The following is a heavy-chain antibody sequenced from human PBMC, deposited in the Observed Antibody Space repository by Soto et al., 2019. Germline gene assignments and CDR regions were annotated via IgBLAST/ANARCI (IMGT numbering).Heavy chain of an antibody. CDR2: MNPGSGKA. CDR3: VRMAAAGTLNWFDP. V-gene: IGHV1-8*01. CDR1: GYSFYNND. D-gene: IGHD6-25*01. Sequence: QVQLVQSGAEVKKPGDSVKVSCKTSGYSFYNNDISWVRQATGQGLGWMGWMNPGSGKAGYADKFQGRVTMTRNASISTAYMELSNLRSEDTAVYYCVRMAAAGTLNWFDPWGQGTLVSVSS. J-gene: IGHJ5*02.